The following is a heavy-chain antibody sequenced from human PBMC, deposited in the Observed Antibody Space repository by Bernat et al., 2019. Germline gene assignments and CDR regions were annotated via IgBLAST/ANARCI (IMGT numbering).Heavy chain of an antibody. J-gene: IGHJ4*02. CDR3: ARDLNDNPYSSGWYAY. Sequence: QVQLQELGPGLVKPSETLSLTCAVSGYSISSGYYWGWIRQPPGKGLEWIGSIYHSGSTYYNPSLKSRVTISVDTSKNQFSLKLSSVTAADTAVYYCARDLNDNPYSSGWYAYWGQGTLVTVSS. CDR2: IYHSGST. V-gene: IGHV4-38-2*02. D-gene: IGHD6-19*01. CDR1: GYSISSGYY.